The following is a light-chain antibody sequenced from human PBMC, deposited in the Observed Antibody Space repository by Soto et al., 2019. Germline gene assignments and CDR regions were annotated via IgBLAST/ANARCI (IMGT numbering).Light chain of an antibody. Sequence: QSALTQPASVSGSPGQSIAISCTGTSSDVGGFDYVSWYQQHLGKAPKLIIYEVSNRPSGISNRFSGSKSAYTASLTISGLQAEDEADYYCSSYTSGSAWVFGGGTKVTVL. V-gene: IGLV2-14*01. CDR3: SSYTSGSAWV. CDR1: SSDVGGFDY. CDR2: EVS. J-gene: IGLJ3*02.